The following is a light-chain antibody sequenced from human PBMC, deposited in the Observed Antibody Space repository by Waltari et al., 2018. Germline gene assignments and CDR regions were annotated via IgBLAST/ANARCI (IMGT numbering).Light chain of an antibody. J-gene: IGLJ2*01. CDR1: SSDVGGYNS. CDR2: EVS. Sequence: QSALTQPASVSGSPGQSITISCPGTSSDVGGYNSVSWYQQHPGKAPKLMIYEVSNRPSGVSNRFSGSKSGNTASLTISGLQAEDEADYYCSSYTSSSPVVFGGGTKLTVL. CDR3: SSYTSSSPVV. V-gene: IGLV2-14*01.